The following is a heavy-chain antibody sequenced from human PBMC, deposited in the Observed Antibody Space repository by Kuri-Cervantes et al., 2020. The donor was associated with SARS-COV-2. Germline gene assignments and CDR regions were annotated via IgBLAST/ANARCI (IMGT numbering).Heavy chain of an antibody. CDR1: GYTFTSYG. J-gene: IGHJ5*02. V-gene: IGHV1-2*04. Sequence: ASVKVSCKASGYTFTSYGISWVRQAPGQGLEWMGWINPNSGGTNYAQKFQGWVTMTRDTSISTAYMELSRLRSDDTAVYYCARLRFLEWYPTYNWFDPWGQGTLVTVSS. D-gene: IGHD3-3*01. CDR2: INPNSGGT. CDR3: ARLRFLEWYPTYNWFDP.